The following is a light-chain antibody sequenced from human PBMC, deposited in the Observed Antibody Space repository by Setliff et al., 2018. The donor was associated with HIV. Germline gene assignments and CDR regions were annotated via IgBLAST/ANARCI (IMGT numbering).Light chain of an antibody. CDR3: SSYTSNNTPVV. V-gene: IGLV2-14*03. CDR2: DVS. CDR1: SGDVGGYDY. J-gene: IGLJ2*01. Sequence: QSVLTQPASVSGSAGQSITISCTGTSGDVGGYDYVSWYQQHPDKAPKLMIHDVSNRPSGVSNRFSGSKSGNTASLTISGLQAEDEADYYCSSYTSNNTPVVFGGGTKGTVL.